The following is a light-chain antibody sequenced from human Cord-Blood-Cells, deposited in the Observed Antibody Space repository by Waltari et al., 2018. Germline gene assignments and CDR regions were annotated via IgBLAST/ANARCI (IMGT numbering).Light chain of an antibody. J-gene: IGKJ3*01. CDR2: AAS. CDR1: HNISSY. Sequence: DIQMTQSPSSLSASVGDRVTITCRASHNISSYLNWYQQKPGKAPKLLIYAASSLQSGVPSRFSGSGSGTDFTLTISSLQPEDFATYYCQQSYSTPFTFGPGTKVDIK. CDR3: QQSYSTPFT. V-gene: IGKV1-39*01.